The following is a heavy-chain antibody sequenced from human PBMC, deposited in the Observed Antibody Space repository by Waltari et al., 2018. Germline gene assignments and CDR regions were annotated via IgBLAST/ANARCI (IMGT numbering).Heavy chain of an antibody. CDR3: ARKPHAYYDFWSGYYALDP. CDR2: IIPIFGTA. CDR1: GGTFSSYA. V-gene: IGHV1-69*05. Sequence: QVQLVQSGAEVKKPGSSVKVSCKASGGTFSSYAISWGRQATGQGLEWMGGIIPIFGTANYAQKFQGRVTITTDESTSTAYMELSSLRSEDTAVYYCARKPHAYYDFWSGYYALDPWGQGTLVTVSS. D-gene: IGHD3-3*01. J-gene: IGHJ5*02.